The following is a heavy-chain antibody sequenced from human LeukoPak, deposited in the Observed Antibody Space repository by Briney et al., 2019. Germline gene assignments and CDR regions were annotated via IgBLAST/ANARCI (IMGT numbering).Heavy chain of an antibody. D-gene: IGHD3-10*01. CDR2: INPNSGGT. V-gene: IGHV1-2*02. CDR1: GYTFTGYY. CDR3: ARTLGTMVRGVMIY. J-gene: IGHJ4*02. Sequence: GASVRVSCKASGYTFTGYYMHWVRQAPGQGREWMGWINPNSGGTNYAQKFQGRVTMTRDTSISTAYMELSRLRSDDTAVYYCARTLGTMVRGVMIYWGQGTLVTVSS.